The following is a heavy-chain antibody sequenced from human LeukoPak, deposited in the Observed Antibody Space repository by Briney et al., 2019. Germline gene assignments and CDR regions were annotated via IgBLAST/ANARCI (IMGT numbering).Heavy chain of an antibody. CDR2: ISYDGGNK. V-gene: IGHV3-30*18. Sequence: GRSPRLSCAASGFTFSSYGMHWVRQAPGKGLEWVAVISYDGGNKYYADSVKGRFTISRDNSKNTLYLQMNSLRAEDTAVYYCAKDRSFEGYCSSTSCYLGFDYWGQGTLVTVPS. CDR1: GFTFSSYG. J-gene: IGHJ4*02. CDR3: AKDRSFEGYCSSTSCYLGFDY. D-gene: IGHD2-2*01.